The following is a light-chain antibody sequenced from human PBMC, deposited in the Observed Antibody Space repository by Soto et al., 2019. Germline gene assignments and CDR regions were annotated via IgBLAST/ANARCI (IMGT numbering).Light chain of an antibody. CDR1: SSDVGVYNY. CDR2: DVT. J-gene: IGLJ1*01. Sequence: QSVLTQPASLSGSPGQSITISCTGTSSDVGVYNYVSWYQQHPVKAPKLMIYDVTNRPSGVSDRFSGSKSGNTASLNISGIQAEDEADYYCSAYTSSSTPYVFGTGTKVTV. CDR3: SAYTSSSTPYV. V-gene: IGLV2-14*01.